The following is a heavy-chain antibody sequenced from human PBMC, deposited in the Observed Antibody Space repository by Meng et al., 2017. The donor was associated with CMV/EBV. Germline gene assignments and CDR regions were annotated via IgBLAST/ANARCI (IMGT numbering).Heavy chain of an antibody. CDR3: ARDCRVRFLEWSTPGCDAFDI. Sequence: GESLKISCAASGFTFSSYAMSWVRQAPGKGLEWVSAISGSGGSTYYADSVKGRFTISRDNAKNSLYLQMNSLRAEDTAVYYCARDCRVRFLEWSTPGCDAFDIWGQGTMVAVSS. CDR2: ISGSGGST. CDR1: GFTFSSYA. V-gene: IGHV3-23*01. D-gene: IGHD3-3*01. J-gene: IGHJ3*02.